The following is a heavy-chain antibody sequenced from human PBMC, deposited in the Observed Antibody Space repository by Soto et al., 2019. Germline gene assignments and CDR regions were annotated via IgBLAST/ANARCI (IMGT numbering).Heavy chain of an antibody. Sequence: GGSLRLSCAASGFTFSNAWMSWVRQAPGKGLEWVARIKSKIDGGTTDHAAPVVGRFTISRDDSKNTLYLQMNSLETEDTAVYYCTTYDYILGSDRYRWAHWGRGALVTVSS. CDR1: GFTFSNAW. CDR2: IKSKIDGGTT. V-gene: IGHV3-15*01. J-gene: IGHJ4*02. D-gene: IGHD3-16*02. CDR3: TTYDYILGSDRYRWAH.